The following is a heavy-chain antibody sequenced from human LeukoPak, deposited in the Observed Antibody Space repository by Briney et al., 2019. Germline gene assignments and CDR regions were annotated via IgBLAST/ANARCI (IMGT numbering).Heavy chain of an antibody. CDR1: GFTFTTYA. J-gene: IGHJ4*02. D-gene: IGHD2-2*01. CDR2: ISGSGGST. Sequence: GSLRLSCAASGFTFTTYAMSWVRQAPGKGLEWVSAISGSGGSTYYADSVRGRFTISRDNSKNTLYLQMNSLRAEDTAVYYCAKDTPDIVVVPTADLYFDYWGQGTLVTVSS. V-gene: IGHV3-23*01. CDR3: AKDTPDIVVVPTADLYFDY.